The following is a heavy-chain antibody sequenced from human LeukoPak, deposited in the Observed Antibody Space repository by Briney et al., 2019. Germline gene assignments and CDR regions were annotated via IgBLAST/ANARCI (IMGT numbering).Heavy chain of an antibody. J-gene: IGHJ4*02. CDR1: GFTFSDYY. Sequence: GGSLRLSCAASGFTFSDYYMSWIRQAPGKGLEWVSYISSSGSTIYYADSVKGRFTISRDNAKNSLYLQMNSLRAEDTAVYYCARDPPSSSSNYFDYWGQGTLVTVSS. V-gene: IGHV3-11*04. CDR3: ARDPPSSSSNYFDY. D-gene: IGHD6-6*01. CDR2: ISSSGSTI.